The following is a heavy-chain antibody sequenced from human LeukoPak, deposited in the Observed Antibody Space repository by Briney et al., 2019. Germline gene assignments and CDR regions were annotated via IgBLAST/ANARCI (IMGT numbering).Heavy chain of an antibody. CDR1: GFTFSTHA. V-gene: IGHV4-59*08. D-gene: IGHD5-24*01. J-gene: IGHJ4*02. CDR2: IYYSGST. CDR3: AGGYNYNY. Sequence: GSLRLSCVASGFTFSTHAMHWVRQAPGKGLEWIGYIYYSGSTNYNPSLKSRVTISVDTSKNQFSLKLSSVTAADTAVYYCAGGYNYNYWGQGTLVTVSS.